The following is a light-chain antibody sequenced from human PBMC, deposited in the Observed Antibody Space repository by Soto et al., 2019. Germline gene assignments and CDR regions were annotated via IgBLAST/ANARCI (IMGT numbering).Light chain of an antibody. CDR3: QHYGNWPPRYT. CDR1: QNIRSN. J-gene: IGKJ2*01. V-gene: IGKV3-15*01. CDR2: GAS. Sequence: IVLTQAPATLSVSPGEGATLSCRASQNIRSNLAWYQQKCGQAPRLLIYGASIRATGIPARCSGSGSGTAFTLPISSLQSEDVAVYYCQHYGNWPPRYTFGQGTKLEIK.